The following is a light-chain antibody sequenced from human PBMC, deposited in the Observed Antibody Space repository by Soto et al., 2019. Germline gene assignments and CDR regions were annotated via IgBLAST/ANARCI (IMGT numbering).Light chain of an antibody. J-gene: IGKJ3*01. CDR2: YSS. CDR1: QSISSW. V-gene: IGKV1-5*01. CDR3: QQYNSYSLFT. Sequence: DIQMTQSPSTLSASVGDRVTITCRASQSISSWLAWYQQKPGKDPKLLIYYSSSLESGVPSRFSGSGSGTEFTLTISSLQPDDFATYYCQQYNSYSLFTFGPGTKVDIK.